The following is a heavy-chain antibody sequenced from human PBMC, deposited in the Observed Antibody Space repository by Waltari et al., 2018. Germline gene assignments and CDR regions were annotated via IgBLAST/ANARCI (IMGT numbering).Heavy chain of an antibody. V-gene: IGHV3-53*01. CDR1: GFTVSSNY. Sequence: EVQLVESGGGLIQPGGSLRLSCAASGFTVSSNYMSWVRQAPGKGLGVVSVSYSGGSTYYADSVKGRFTISRDNSKNTLYLQMNSLRAEDTAVYYCARECRGTAAAGYFDYWGQGTLVTVSS. CDR2: SYSGGST. D-gene: IGHD6-13*01. J-gene: IGHJ4*02. CDR3: ARECRGTAAAGYFDY.